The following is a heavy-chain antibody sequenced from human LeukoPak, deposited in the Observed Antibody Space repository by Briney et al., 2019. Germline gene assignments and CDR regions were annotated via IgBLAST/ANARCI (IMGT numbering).Heavy chain of an antibody. CDR1: GVSFNSFY. D-gene: IGHD2-2*01. J-gene: IGHJ4*02. CDR3: ARAAAVCSSTSCYGHY. Sequence: GGSLRLSCTVSGVSFNSFYMNWVRQAPGKGLEWVSAISGNGRDTYYTDSVKGRFTISRDNSKNTLYLQMNSLRAEDTAIYYCARAAAVCSSTSCYGHYWGQGTLVTVSS. CDR2: ISGNGRDT. V-gene: IGHV3-23*01.